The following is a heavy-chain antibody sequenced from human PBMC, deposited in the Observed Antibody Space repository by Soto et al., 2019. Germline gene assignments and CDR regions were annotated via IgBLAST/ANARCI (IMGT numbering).Heavy chain of an antibody. CDR2: IYYSGST. J-gene: IGHJ4*02. CDR3: ARGFRGGSGSTYYFDY. D-gene: IGHD6-19*01. CDR1: GGSISSSY. V-gene: IGHV4-59*01. Sequence: SETLSLTCTVSGGSISSSYWSWIRQPPGKGLEWIGYIYYSGSTNYNPSLKSRVTISLDTSKNQFSLNLNSVTAADTAVYYCARGFRGGSGSTYYFDYWGQGTLVTVSS.